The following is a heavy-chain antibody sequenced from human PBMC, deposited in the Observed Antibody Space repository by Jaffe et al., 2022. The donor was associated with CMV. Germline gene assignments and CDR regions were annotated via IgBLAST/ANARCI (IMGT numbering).Heavy chain of an antibody. CDR3: VSLHYPDEN. CDR2: INTDGSTT. CDR1: GLTFSNYW. D-gene: IGHD3-10*01. Sequence: EVQLVESGGGLVQPGGSLRLSCAASGLTFSNYWMHWVRQVPGKGLAWVSRINTDGSTTNYADSVKGRFTISRDNAQNTLYLQMNSLRAEDTALYYCVSLHYPDENWGRGTLVTVSS. V-gene: IGHV3-74*01. J-gene: IGHJ4*02.